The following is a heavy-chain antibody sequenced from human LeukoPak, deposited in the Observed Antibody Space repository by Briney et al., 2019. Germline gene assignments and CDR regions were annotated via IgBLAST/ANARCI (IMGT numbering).Heavy chain of an antibody. D-gene: IGHD6-19*01. V-gene: IGHV3-30*18. CDR1: GFTFSSYG. CDR2: ISYDGSNK. J-gene: IGHJ4*02. CDR3: AKDAEVAVAGDY. Sequence: GGSLRLSCAASGFTFSSYGMHWVRQAPGKGLEWVAVISYDGSNKYYADFVKGRFTISRDNSKNTLYLQMNSLRAEDTAVYYCAKDAEVAVAGDYWGQGTLVTVSS.